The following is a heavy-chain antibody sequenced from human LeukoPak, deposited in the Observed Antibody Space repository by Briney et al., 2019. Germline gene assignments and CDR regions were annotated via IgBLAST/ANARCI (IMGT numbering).Heavy chain of an antibody. Sequence: SETLSLTCAVSGGSISSNNWWSWVRQTPGTGLEWIGEIYHSGSTNYRPSLTSRVTISVDTSKNQFSLKLSSVTAADTAVYYCARHGLAGYFDWLLSLHYYMDVWGKGTTVTISS. D-gene: IGHD3-9*01. J-gene: IGHJ6*03. CDR2: IYHSGST. V-gene: IGHV4-4*02. CDR3: ARHGLAGYFDWLLSLHYYMDV. CDR1: GGSISSNNW.